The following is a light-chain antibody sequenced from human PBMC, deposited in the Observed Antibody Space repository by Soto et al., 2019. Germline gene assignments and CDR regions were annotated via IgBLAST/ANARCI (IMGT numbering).Light chain of an antibody. Sequence: EFLLTQAPATLSFSPWERDTLYXKASQSVRSYLAGYQQKPGQAPRLLIYDASNRANGSPDRFSGSGSGTDFTRTISRLEPEDFAVYYGQQYGSLSWTFGQGTKVDIK. CDR1: QSVRSY. V-gene: IGKV3-20*01. CDR2: DAS. CDR3: QQYGSLSWT. J-gene: IGKJ1*01.